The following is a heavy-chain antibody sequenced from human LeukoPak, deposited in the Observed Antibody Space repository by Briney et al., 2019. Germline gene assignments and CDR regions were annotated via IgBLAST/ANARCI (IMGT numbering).Heavy chain of an antibody. V-gene: IGHV3-9*01. CDR3: AKGVSSDYGMDV. Sequence: GGSLRLSCAASGFTFDDYAMHWVRQAPGKGLEWVSGISWNSGSIGYADSVKGRFTISRDNAKNSLYLQMNSLRAEDTALYYCAKGVSSDYGMDVWGQGTTVTVSS. D-gene: IGHD2-8*01. J-gene: IGHJ6*02. CDR1: GFTFDDYA. CDR2: ISWNSGSI.